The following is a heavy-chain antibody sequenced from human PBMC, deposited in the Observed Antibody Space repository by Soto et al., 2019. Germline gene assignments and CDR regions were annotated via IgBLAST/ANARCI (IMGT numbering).Heavy chain of an antibody. CDR3: ATSRVSVAVAGETEYYFDY. CDR2: INPNSGGT. J-gene: IGHJ4*02. CDR1: GYTFTGYY. Sequence: ASVKVSCKASGYTFTGYYMHWVRQAPGQGLEWMGWINPNSGGTNYAQKFQGWVTMTRDTSISTAYMELSRLRSDDTAVYYCATSRVSVAVAGETEYYFDYWGQGTLVSVSS. V-gene: IGHV1-2*04. D-gene: IGHD6-19*01.